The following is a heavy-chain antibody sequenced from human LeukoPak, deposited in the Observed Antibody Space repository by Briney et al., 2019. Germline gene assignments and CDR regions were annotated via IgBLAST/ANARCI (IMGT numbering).Heavy chain of an antibody. D-gene: IGHD6-19*01. Sequence: ASVKVPCKASGYTFTSYGISWVRQAPGQGLEWMGWISAYNGNTNYAQKLQGRVTMTTDTSTSTAYMELRSLRSDDTAVYYCARDWANIAVAGSNAFDIWGQGTMVTVSS. V-gene: IGHV1-18*01. CDR2: ISAYNGNT. CDR3: ARDWANIAVAGSNAFDI. J-gene: IGHJ3*02. CDR1: GYTFTSYG.